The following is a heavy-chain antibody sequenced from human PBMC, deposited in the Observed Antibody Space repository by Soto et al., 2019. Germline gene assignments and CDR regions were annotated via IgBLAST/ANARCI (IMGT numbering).Heavy chain of an antibody. J-gene: IGHJ5*02. CDR1: GGSFSGYY. CDR2: INHSGST. Sequence: SETLSLTCAVYGGSFSGYYWSWIRQPPGKGLEWIGEINHSGSTNYNPSLKSRVTISVDTSKNQFSLKLSSVTAADTAVYYCARELIVVVTHWWGPRINWFDPWGQGTLVTVSS. CDR3: ARELIVVVTHWWGPRINWFDP. V-gene: IGHV4-34*01. D-gene: IGHD2-2*01.